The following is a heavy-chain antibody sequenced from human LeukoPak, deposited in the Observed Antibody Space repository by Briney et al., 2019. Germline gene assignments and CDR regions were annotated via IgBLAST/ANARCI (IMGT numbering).Heavy chain of an antibody. Sequence: GGSLRLSCAASGFTFSDYYMSWIRQAPGKGLEWVSYITSSGSTIYYADSVKGRFTISRDNAKISLYLQMNSLRAEDTAVYYCARPYHYYYDSSGYIWGQGTLVTVSS. J-gene: IGHJ4*02. CDR2: ITSSGSTI. CDR3: ARPYHYYYDSSGYI. V-gene: IGHV3-11*01. D-gene: IGHD3-22*01. CDR1: GFTFSDYY.